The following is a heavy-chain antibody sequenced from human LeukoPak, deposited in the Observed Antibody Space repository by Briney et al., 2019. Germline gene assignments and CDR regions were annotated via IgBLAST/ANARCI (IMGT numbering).Heavy chain of an antibody. V-gene: IGHV3-30*18. Sequence: GRSLRLSCAASGFTFSIYGMHWVRQAPGKGLEWVAVISYDGSNKYYADSVKGRFTISRDNSKNTLYLQMNSLRAEDTAVYYCANLAVAGINYWGQGTLVTVSS. D-gene: IGHD6-19*01. CDR2: ISYDGSNK. J-gene: IGHJ4*02. CDR3: ANLAVAGINY. CDR1: GFTFSIYG.